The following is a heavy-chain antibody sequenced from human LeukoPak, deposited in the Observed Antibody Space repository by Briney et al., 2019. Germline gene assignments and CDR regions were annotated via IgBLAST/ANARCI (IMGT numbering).Heavy chain of an antibody. CDR1: GFTVSSNY. V-gene: IGHV3-53*01. J-gene: IGHJ4*02. CDR3: ARAGGSIKPFVY. CDR2: IYSGGTT. D-gene: IGHD2-2*01. Sequence: GGSLRLSCAASGFTVSSNYMNWVRQAPGKGLEWVSVIYSGGTTYYADSVTGRFTISRDNSKNTLYLQRNSLRAADTAVYYCARAGGSIKPFVYWGQGTLVTVCS.